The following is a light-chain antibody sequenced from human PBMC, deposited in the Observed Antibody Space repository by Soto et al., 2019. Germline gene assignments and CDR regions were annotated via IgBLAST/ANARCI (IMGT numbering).Light chain of an antibody. CDR3: QQYGSSPWT. Sequence: EIVLTQSPGTLSLSPGERATLSCRASQSVSSTYLTWYQQKPGQAPRLLIYGASSRATDIPDRFGGSGSGTDFTLTISRLEPEDFAVYYCQQYGSSPWTFGQGTKVEIK. CDR1: QSVSSTY. CDR2: GAS. V-gene: IGKV3-20*01. J-gene: IGKJ1*01.